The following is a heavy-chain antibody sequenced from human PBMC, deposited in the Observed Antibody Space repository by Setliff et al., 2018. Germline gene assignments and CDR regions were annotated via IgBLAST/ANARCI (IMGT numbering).Heavy chain of an antibody. CDR1: GFTFSSYG. D-gene: IGHD3-22*01. J-gene: IGHJ3*01. Sequence: QPGGSLRLSCAASGFTFSSYGMHWVRQAPGKGLEWVAVIWYDGSNKYYADSVKGRFTISRDNAKNSLDLQMNSLRGEDTAVYYCARDRWKVIVNRGDDAFDLWGQGAMVTV. CDR2: IWYDGSNK. V-gene: IGHV3-33*01. CDR3: ARDRWKVIVNRGDDAFDL.